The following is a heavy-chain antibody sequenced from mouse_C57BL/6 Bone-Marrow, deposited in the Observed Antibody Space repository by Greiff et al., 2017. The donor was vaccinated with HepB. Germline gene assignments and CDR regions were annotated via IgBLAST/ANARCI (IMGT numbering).Heavy chain of an antibody. V-gene: IGHV1-78*01. J-gene: IGHJ1*03. Sequence: VQLQQSDAELVKPGASVKISCKVSGYTFTDHTIHWMKQRPEQGLEWIGYIYPRDGSNKYNEKFKGKATLTADKSASKAYMQLKSLTSEDSAVYFCARWIYGSSSDWYFDVWGTGTTVTVSS. CDR1: GYTFTDHT. CDR2: IYPRDGSN. CDR3: ARWIYGSSSDWYFDV. D-gene: IGHD1-1*01.